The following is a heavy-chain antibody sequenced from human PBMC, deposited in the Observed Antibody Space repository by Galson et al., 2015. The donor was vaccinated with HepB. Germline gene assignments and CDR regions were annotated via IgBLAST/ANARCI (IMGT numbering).Heavy chain of an antibody. CDR2: ITGTGEST. V-gene: IGHV3-23*01. D-gene: IGHD2-2*01. CDR1: GFTFNNYA. CDR3: AKENQPLMSGTFDY. Sequence: SLRLSCAASGFTFNNYAMDWVRQAPGKGLEWVSAITGTGESTYSADSVKSRFTISRDNSKNTLYLQMNGLTAGDTAVYYCAKENQPLMSGTFDYWGQGILVTVSS. J-gene: IGHJ4*02.